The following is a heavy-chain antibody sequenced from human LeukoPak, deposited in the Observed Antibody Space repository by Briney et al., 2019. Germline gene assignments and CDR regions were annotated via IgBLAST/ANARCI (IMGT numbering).Heavy chain of an antibody. J-gene: IGHJ4*02. CDR2: IYYSGST. Sequence: SETLSLTCTVSGGSISSSSYYWGWIRQPPGKGLEYIGNIYYSGSTDYNPSLKSRVTISVDMSKDQFSLKLSSVTAADTAVYYCARQAAQTYDYWGQGTLVTVSS. CDR1: GGSISSSSYY. CDR3: ARQAAQTYDY. V-gene: IGHV4-39*01.